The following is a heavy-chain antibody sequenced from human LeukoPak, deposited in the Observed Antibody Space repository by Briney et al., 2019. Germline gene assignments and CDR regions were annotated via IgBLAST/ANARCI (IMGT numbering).Heavy chain of an antibody. J-gene: IGHJ4*02. Sequence: SETLSLTCTVSGGSISSGGYYWSWIRQPPGKGLEWIGYIYHSGSTNYNPSLKSRVTISVDTSKNQFSLKLSSVTAADTAVYYCARGFGSYYRSLDYWGQGTLVTVSS. CDR3: ARGFGSYYRSLDY. D-gene: IGHD1-26*01. CDR2: IYHSGST. CDR1: GGSISSGGYY. V-gene: IGHV4-30-2*01.